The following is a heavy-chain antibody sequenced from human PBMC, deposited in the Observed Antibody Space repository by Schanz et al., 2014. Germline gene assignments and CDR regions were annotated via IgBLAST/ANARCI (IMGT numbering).Heavy chain of an antibody. V-gene: IGHV3-30*18. D-gene: IGHD6-13*01. CDR1: GFTFSSYG. Sequence: QVQLVESGGGVVQPGRSRRLSCDASGFTFSSYGMHWVRQAPGKGLEWVGFISFDGRNTGYAHSVKGRFTISRDNSKNTVNLQMNSLRAEDTAVYYCAKEKEEVAADGSFFDYWGQGTLXTVSS. CDR2: ISFDGRNT. CDR3: AKEKEEVAADGSFFDY. J-gene: IGHJ4*02.